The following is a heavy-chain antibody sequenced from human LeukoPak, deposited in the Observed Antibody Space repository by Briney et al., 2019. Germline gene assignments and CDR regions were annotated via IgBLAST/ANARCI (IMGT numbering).Heavy chain of an antibody. CDR1: GFTFSDYR. CDR3: ARDFVVVSTPGDNFDY. D-gene: IGHD2-21*01. CDR2: INRDGTTR. J-gene: IGHJ4*02. V-gene: IGHV3-74*01. Sequence: GGSLRLSRVASGFTFSDYRRHWVRQVPEKGLEWVARINRDGTTRSCADSVWGRFTISRDNAQNTVYLQMNSLKVDDTAVYFCARDFVVVSTPGDNFDYWGQGTLVTVSS.